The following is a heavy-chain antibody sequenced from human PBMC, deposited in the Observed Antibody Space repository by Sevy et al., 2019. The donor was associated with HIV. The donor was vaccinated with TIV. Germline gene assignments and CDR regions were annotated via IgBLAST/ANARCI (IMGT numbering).Heavy chain of an antibody. CDR3: AREGLAARKINSYYYGMDV. V-gene: IGHV1-69*13. CDR1: GGTFSSYA. J-gene: IGHJ6*02. Sequence: ASVKVSCKASGGTFSSYAISWVRQAPGQGLEWMGGIIPIFGTANYAQKFQGRVTITADESTSKAYMELSSLRSEDTAVYYCAREGLAARKINSYYYGMDVWGQWTTVTVSS. D-gene: IGHD6-6*01. CDR2: IIPIFGTA.